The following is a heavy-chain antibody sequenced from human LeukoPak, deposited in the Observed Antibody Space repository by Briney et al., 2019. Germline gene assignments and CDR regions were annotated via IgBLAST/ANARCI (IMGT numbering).Heavy chain of an antibody. CDR2: INHSGST. D-gene: IGHD3-22*01. V-gene: IGHV4-34*01. CDR1: GGSISSYY. Sequence: SETLSLTCTVSGGSISSYYWSWIRQPPGKGLEWIGEINHSGSTNYNPSLKSRVTISVDTSKNQFSLKLSSVTAADTAVYYCARLAFKATMIVVGDYKYYFDYWGQGTLVTVSS. J-gene: IGHJ4*02. CDR3: ARLAFKATMIVVGDYKYYFDY.